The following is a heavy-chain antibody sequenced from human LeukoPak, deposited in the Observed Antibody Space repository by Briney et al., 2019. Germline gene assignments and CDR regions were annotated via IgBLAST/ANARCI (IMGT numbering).Heavy chain of an antibody. CDR2: INPSGGST. Sequence: ASVKVSCKASGYTFTSYYMHWVRQAPGQGLEWMGIINPSGGSTSYAQKFQGRVTMTRDTSISTAYTELSRLRSDDTAVYYCARAPYDSSGYYYLSLFDYWGQGTLVTVSS. V-gene: IGHV1-46*01. J-gene: IGHJ4*02. CDR3: ARAPYDSSGYYYLSLFDY. D-gene: IGHD3-22*01. CDR1: GYTFTSYY.